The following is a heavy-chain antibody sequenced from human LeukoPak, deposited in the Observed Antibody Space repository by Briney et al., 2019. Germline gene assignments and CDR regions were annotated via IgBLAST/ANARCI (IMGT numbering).Heavy chain of an antibody. CDR1: GDSLNTYY. CDR3: ARVVRGVVTSNWFDP. CDR2: VASSGTS. Sequence: PSETLSLTCTVSGDSLNTYYWTWIRQTPGKELEWMGFVASSGTSNYNPSLKSRVSISIDTSKNQFSLALTSVTPADTAVYYCARVVRGVVTSNWFDPWGQGTLVSVSS. V-gene: IGHV4-59*01. J-gene: IGHJ5*02. D-gene: IGHD2-21*02.